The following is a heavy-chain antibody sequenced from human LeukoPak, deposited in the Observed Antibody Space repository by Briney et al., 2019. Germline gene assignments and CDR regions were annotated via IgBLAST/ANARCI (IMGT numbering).Heavy chain of an antibody. CDR2: IKQDGSEK. CDR1: GFTFSNYW. D-gene: IGHD5-24*01. V-gene: IGHV3-7*05. J-gene: IGHJ5*02. Sequence: GGSLRLSCAASGFTFSNYWMIWVRQAPGKGLEWVGNIKQDGSEKRYADSVRGRFSIFRDNAQTSLYLQMNSLRAEDTAVYYCARASDPWLQLTWGQGTLVTVSS. CDR3: ARASDPWLQLT.